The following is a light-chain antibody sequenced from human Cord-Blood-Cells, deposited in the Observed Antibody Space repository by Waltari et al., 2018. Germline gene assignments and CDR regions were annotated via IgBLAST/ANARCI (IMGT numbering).Light chain of an antibody. CDR3: NSRDSSGNHLV. CDR1: SLSSYY. Sequence: SSELTQDPAVSVALGQTVRITCQGDSLSSYYASWYQQKPGQAPVLLIYGKNNRPSGIPDRFSGSSSGNTASLTITGAQAEDEADYYCNSRDSSGNHLVFGGGTKLTVL. CDR2: GKN. J-gene: IGLJ2*01. V-gene: IGLV3-19*01.